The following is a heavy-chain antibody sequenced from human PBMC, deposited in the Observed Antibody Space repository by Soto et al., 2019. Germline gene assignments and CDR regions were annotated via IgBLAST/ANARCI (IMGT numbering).Heavy chain of an antibody. Sequence: VQLVQSGAEVKKPGALVKISCNASGYTFTSYAMHWVRQAPGQRLEWMGWINAGHGNTKYSQKFQGRATITRDTAASTAYMGLCILISEDTAVNYCARDPARYSSSWYRVNYCMEVWGQGNTVTVCS. J-gene: IGHJ6*02. D-gene: IGHD6-13*01. CDR3: ARDPARYSSSWYRVNYCMEV. CDR2: INAGHGNT. CDR1: GYTFTSYA. V-gene: IGHV1-3*01.